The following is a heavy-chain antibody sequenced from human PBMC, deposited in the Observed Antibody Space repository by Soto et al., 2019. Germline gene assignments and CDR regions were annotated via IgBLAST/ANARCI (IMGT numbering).Heavy chain of an antibody. CDR1: GGTFSSYA. CDR2: IIPIFGIA. D-gene: IGHD2-21*01. CDR3: ARRIPENAFDI. Sequence: VSCKASGGTFSSYAISWVRQAPGQGLEWMGGIIPIFGIANYAQKFQGRVTITADKSTSTVYMELSSLRSEDTAVYYCARRIPENAFDIWGQGTMVTVSS. J-gene: IGHJ3*02. V-gene: IGHV1-69*17.